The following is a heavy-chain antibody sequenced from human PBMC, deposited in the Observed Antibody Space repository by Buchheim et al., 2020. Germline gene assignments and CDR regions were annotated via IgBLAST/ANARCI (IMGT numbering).Heavy chain of an antibody. CDR2: ISHAETSK. CDR1: GFTFSFYA. V-gene: IGHV3-30*09. D-gene: IGHD6-19*01. CDR3: ARDPGLYSRGWNHMYYGMDV. Sequence: VELVESGGGVVQPGSSLRLSCIGSGFTFSFYAIHWVRQPPGKGLEWLTIISHAETSKYYADSVKGRFVVSRDNDRNRVYLDMSGLTTEDTAVYYCARDPGLYSRGWNHMYYGMDVWGQGTT. J-gene: IGHJ6*02.